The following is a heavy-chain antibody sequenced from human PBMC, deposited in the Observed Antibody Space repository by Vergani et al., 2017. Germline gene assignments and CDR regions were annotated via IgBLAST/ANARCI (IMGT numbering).Heavy chain of an antibody. CDR2: ISAGGATI. J-gene: IGHJ4*02. D-gene: IGHD1-1*01. CDR3: AKGKVMNDSSERYFDY. CDR1: GFTFSSCA. V-gene: IGHV3-23*01. Sequence: EVQLLESGGGLVQPGGSLRLSCAASGFTFSSCAMSWVRQAPGTGLEWVSGISAGGATIYYADSVKGRFTISRDNTKDTLYLQMNSLGAEDTAVYYCAKGKVMNDSSERYFDYWGPGTLVTVSS.